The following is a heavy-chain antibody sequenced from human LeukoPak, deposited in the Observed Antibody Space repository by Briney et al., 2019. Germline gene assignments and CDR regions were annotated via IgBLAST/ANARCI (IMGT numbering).Heavy chain of an antibody. CDR2: INPNSGGT. CDR3: ARGRRVRLVAGTDYFGY. Sequence: ASVKVSCKASGYTFTGYYMHWVRQAPGQGLEWMGRINPNSGGTNYAQKFQGRVTMTRDTSISTAYMELSRLRSDDTAVYYCARGRRVRLVAGTDYFGYWGQGTLVTVSS. CDR1: GYTFTGYY. D-gene: IGHD6-19*01. J-gene: IGHJ4*02. V-gene: IGHV1-2*06.